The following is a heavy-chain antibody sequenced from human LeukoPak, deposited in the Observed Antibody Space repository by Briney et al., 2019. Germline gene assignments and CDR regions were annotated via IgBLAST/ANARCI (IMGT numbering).Heavy chain of an antibody. V-gene: IGHV3-23*01. D-gene: IGHD5-18*01. J-gene: IGHJ4*02. CDR3: AKDPGDSYGFYYFDY. CDR2: ISGSGGST. Sequence: GGSLRLSCAASGFTFSSYAMSWVRQAPGKGLEWVSAISGSGGSTYYADSVKGRFTIFRDNSKNTLYLQMNSLRAEDTAVYYCAKDPGDSYGFYYFDYWGQGTLVTVSS. CDR1: GFTFSSYA.